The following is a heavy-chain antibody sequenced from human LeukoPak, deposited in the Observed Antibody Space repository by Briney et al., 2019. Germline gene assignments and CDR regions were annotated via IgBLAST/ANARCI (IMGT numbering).Heavy chain of an antibody. J-gene: IGHJ4*02. D-gene: IGHD3-10*01. CDR3: ARDWGVRGVIVYFDY. Sequence: GRSLRLSCAASGFTFSSYGMHWVRQAPGKGLEWVAVIWYDGSNKYYADSVKGRFTISRDNSKNTLYLQMNSLRAEDTAVYYCARDWGVRGVIVYFDYWGQGTLVTVSS. CDR2: IWYDGSNK. CDR1: GFTFSSYG. V-gene: IGHV3-33*01.